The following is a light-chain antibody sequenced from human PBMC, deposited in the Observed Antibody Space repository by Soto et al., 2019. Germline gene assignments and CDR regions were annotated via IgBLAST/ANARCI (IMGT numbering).Light chain of an antibody. Sequence: QSFLTHPASPSSTPRYRGTIACCGSSSNIGNNTVNCYQRHPGTAPKLLIYSNNQRPSGVPDRFSGSKSGTSAPLAISGLQSDDEADYYCAAWDDSLNGYVFGPGTRSPS. J-gene: IGLJ1*01. V-gene: IGLV1-44*01. CDR2: SNN. CDR1: SSNIGNNT. CDR3: AAWDDSLNGYV.